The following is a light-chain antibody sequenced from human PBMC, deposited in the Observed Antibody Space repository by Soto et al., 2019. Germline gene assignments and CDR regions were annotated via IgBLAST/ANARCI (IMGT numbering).Light chain of an antibody. J-gene: IGKJ5*01. Sequence: DIQMTQSPSSLSASVGDRVTITCRASQIINTYLNWYQQKAGLAPKLLIYAASSLQSGVPSRFSGSGSGTEFTLTIGGLQPDDFATYYCQQFNSYPITFGQGTRLEIK. CDR2: AAS. V-gene: IGKV1-39*01. CDR1: QIINTY. CDR3: QQFNSYPIT.